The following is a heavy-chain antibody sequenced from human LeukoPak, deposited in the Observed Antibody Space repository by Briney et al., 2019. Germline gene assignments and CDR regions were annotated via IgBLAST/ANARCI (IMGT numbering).Heavy chain of an antibody. Sequence: GGSLRLSCAASGFTFSSYWMSWVRQAPGKGLEWVAIIKQDGSEKYYVDSVKDRFTISRDNAKNSLYLQMNSLRAEDTAVYYCAKHHREYVAAGGTYFDYWGQGTLVTVSS. J-gene: IGHJ4*02. CDR3: AKHHREYVAAGGTYFDY. CDR1: GFTFSSYW. CDR2: IKQDGSEK. D-gene: IGHD6-13*01. V-gene: IGHV3-7*01.